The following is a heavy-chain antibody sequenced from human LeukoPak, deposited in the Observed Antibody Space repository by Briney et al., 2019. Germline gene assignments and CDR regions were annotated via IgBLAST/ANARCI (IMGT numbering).Heavy chain of an antibody. J-gene: IGHJ4*02. V-gene: IGHV3-21*01. D-gene: IGHD3-22*01. Sequence: GGSLRLSCAASGFTVSSNYMSWVRQAPGKGLEWVSSISSSSSYIYYADSVKGRFTISRDNAKNSLYLQMNSLRAEDTAVYYCARVPREIYYYEGLFDYWGQGTLVTVSS. CDR2: ISSSSSYI. CDR3: ARVPREIYYYEGLFDY. CDR1: GFTVSSNY.